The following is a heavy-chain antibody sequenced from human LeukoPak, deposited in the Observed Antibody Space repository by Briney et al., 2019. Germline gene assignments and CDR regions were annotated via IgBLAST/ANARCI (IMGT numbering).Heavy chain of an antibody. D-gene: IGHD1-26*01. CDR1: GFTFSSYG. Sequence: GRSLRLSCAASGFTFSSYGMHCVRQGPGNGREWVAVIWFDGSYKYYADSVKGRFNISRDNSKNTLYLQMSSLRAEDTAVYFCARDSSGGSYYYGMDVWGQGTTVTVSS. J-gene: IGHJ6*02. CDR2: IWFDGSYK. CDR3: ARDSSGGSYYYGMDV. V-gene: IGHV3-33*01.